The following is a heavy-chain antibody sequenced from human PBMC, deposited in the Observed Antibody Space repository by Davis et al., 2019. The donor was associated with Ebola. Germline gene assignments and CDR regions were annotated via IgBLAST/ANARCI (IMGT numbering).Heavy chain of an antibody. J-gene: IGHJ3*02. CDR2: INPITGGT. D-gene: IGHD3-22*01. Sequence: ASVKVSCKASGYRFTSYYMHWVRQAPGQGLEWMGIINPITGGTSYAKNFQVRVNMTRDTSTSTGYMELSSLRSEDTAVYYGAREGGRYYDSGGYVFDIWGQGTMVKVSS. CDR3: AREGGRYYDSGGYVFDI. V-gene: IGHV1-46*01. CDR1: GYRFTSYY.